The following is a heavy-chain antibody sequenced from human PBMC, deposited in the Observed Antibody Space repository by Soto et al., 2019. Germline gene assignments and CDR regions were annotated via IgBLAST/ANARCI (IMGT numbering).Heavy chain of an antibody. CDR1: GFTFSTYG. CDR2: RWYDGRNK. CDR3: ARDGWVVVAGLDY. Sequence: QVQLVESGGGVVQPGRSLSLSCAASGFTFSTYGMHCVRQAPGKGLEWVAGRWYDGRNKYYADSVKGRFTISRDNSKNTLYLQMNSLRAEDTAVYYCARDGWVVVAGLDYWGQGTLVTVSS. V-gene: IGHV3-33*01. D-gene: IGHD2-15*01. J-gene: IGHJ4*02.